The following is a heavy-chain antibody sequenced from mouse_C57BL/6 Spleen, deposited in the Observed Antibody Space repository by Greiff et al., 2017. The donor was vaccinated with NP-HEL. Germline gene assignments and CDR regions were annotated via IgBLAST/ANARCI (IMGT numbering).Heavy chain of an antibody. Sequence: QVQLKQPGTELVKPGASVKLSCKASGYTFTSYWMHWVKQRPGQGLEWIGNINPSNGGTNYNEKFKSKATLTVDKSSSTAYMQLSSLTSEDSAVYYCAREDYYGSSYDFDVWGTGTTVTVSS. CDR1: GYTFTSYW. CDR3: AREDYYGSSYDFDV. D-gene: IGHD1-1*01. J-gene: IGHJ1*03. V-gene: IGHV1-53*01. CDR2: INPSNGGT.